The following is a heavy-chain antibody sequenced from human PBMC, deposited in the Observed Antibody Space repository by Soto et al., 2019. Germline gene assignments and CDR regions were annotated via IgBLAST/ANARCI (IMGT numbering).Heavy chain of an antibody. CDR3: AHRPVVAAPCDY. J-gene: IGHJ4*02. CDR2: IYWDDDK. CDR1: GFSLSTSGVG. Sequence: QITLKESGPTLVKPTQTLTLTCTFSGFSLSTSGVGVGWIRQPPGKALEWLALIYWDDDKRYSPSLKSRLTIPKDTSQNQLVLTMTDRDPVDTATYYCAHRPVVAAPCDYGGQGTLDTVSS. V-gene: IGHV2-5*02. D-gene: IGHD2-15*01.